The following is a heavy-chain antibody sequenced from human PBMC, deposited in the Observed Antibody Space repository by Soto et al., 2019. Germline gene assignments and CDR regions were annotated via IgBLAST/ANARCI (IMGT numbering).Heavy chain of an antibody. CDR2: IIPGLGTI. CDR1: GGTFSRYA. Sequence: ASVKVSCKASGGTFSRYAVSWVRQAPGQGLEWMGGIIPGLGTINYAQKFQGRVTITADESTSTAYMELSSLRSEDTAVYYCARDGLIRGAIIGNFDYWGQGTLVTVS. D-gene: IGHD3-10*01. V-gene: IGHV1-69*13. J-gene: IGHJ4*02. CDR3: ARDGLIRGAIIGNFDY.